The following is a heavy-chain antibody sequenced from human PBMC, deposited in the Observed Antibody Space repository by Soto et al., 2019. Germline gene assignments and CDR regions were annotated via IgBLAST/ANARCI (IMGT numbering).Heavy chain of an antibody. J-gene: IGHJ6*02. D-gene: IGHD5-12*01. V-gene: IGHV1-18*04. CDR3: ARDHGGYEPGPNYYYYGMDV. CDR1: GYTFTSYG. CDR2: ISAYNGNT. Sequence: ASVKVSCKASGYTFTSYGISWVLQAPGQGLEWMGWISAYNGNTNYAQKLQGRVTMTTDTSTSTAYMELRSLRSDDTAVYYCARDHGGYEPGPNYYYYGMDVWGQGTTVTVSS.